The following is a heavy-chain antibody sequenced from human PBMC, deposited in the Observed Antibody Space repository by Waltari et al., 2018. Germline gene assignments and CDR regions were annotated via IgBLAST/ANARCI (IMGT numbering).Heavy chain of an antibody. Sequence: EVQLVESGGGLIQPGGSLRLPCAAPGFIVSSNYMAWVRQAPGKGLEWVSVIYTNGNTFYSDSLRGRFTISRDSSDNTLSLQMDNLRTEDAGIYYCASGRKGGSGYSYWGRGTLVTVSS. CDR3: ASGRKGGSGYSY. CDR2: IYTNGNT. V-gene: IGHV3-53*01. CDR1: GFIVSSNY. J-gene: IGHJ4*02. D-gene: IGHD2-15*01.